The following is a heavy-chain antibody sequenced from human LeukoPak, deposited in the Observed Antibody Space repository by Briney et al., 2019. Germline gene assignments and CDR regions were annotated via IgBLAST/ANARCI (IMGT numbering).Heavy chain of an antibody. CDR1: GFTFSSYV. CDR2: ITGSGGST. CDR3: AKDRVAGKGLDAFDI. J-gene: IGHJ3*02. D-gene: IGHD2-15*01. V-gene: IGHV3-23*01. Sequence: GGSLRLSCAASGFTFSSYVMNWVRQAPGKGLDWVSAITGSGGSTYYADSVKGRFTISRDNSKNTLYLQMNSLRAEDTAVYYCAKDRVAGKGLDAFDIWGQGTMVTVSS.